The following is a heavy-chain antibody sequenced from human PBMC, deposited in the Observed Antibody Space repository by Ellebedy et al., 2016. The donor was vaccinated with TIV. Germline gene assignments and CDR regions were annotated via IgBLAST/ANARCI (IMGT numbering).Heavy chain of an antibody. CDR2: IIAGGDGT. D-gene: IGHD6-13*01. Sequence: PGGSLRLSCTAPGFSFTTYAMSWVRRAPGKGLEWVSTIIAGGDGTYYADSVKGRFTISRDNSKNTLYLQMSSLRAEDTAVYYCVKAAFSSRRNDYWGQGTLVTVSS. J-gene: IGHJ4*02. CDR1: GFSFTTYA. CDR3: VKAAFSSRRNDY. V-gene: IGHV3-23*01.